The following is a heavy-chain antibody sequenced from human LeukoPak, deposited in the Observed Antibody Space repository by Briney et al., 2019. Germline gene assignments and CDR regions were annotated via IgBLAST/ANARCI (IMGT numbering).Heavy chain of an antibody. CDR2: INHSGST. CDR3: ARETSKPGQTFDY. J-gene: IGHJ4*02. Sequence: PSETLSLTCAVYGGSFSGYYWSWVRQPPGKGLEWIGEINHSGSTNYNPSLKSRVTISVDTSKNQFSLKLSSVTAADTAVYYCARETSKPGQTFDYWGQGTLVTVSS. CDR1: GGSFSGYY. D-gene: IGHD2-8*02. V-gene: IGHV4-34*01.